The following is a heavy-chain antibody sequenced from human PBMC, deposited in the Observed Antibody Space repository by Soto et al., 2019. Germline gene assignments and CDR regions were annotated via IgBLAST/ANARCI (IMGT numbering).Heavy chain of an antibody. Sequence: GGSLRLSCAASGFTFSSYGMHWVRQAPGKGLEWVAVIWYDGSNKYYADSVKGRFTISRDNSKNTLYLQMNSLRAEDTAVYYCARDEIRYSSGWYVAYFDYWGQGTLVTSPQ. V-gene: IGHV3-33*01. D-gene: IGHD6-19*01. CDR2: IWYDGSNK. CDR1: GFTFSSYG. CDR3: ARDEIRYSSGWYVAYFDY. J-gene: IGHJ4*02.